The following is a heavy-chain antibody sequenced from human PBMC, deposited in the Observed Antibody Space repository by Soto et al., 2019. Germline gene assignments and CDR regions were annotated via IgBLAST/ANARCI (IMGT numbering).Heavy chain of an antibody. Sequence: PSETLSLTCAVYGGSFSGYYWSWIRQPPGKGLEWIGEINHSGSTNYNPSLKSRVTISVDTSKNQFSLKLSSVTAADTAVYYCARGARGIAATGYYYYYGMDVWGQGTTVTVSS. D-gene: IGHD6-13*01. V-gene: IGHV4-34*01. CDR3: ARGARGIAATGYYYYYGMDV. CDR2: INHSGST. J-gene: IGHJ6*02. CDR1: GGSFSGYY.